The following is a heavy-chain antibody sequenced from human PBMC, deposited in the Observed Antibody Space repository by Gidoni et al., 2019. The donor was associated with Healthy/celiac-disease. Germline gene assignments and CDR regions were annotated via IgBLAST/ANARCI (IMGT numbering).Heavy chain of an antibody. Sequence: EVQLVESGGGWVKPGGSLRLSCAASGFTFRNAWRSWVRPAPGKGLEWVGRIKSKTDGGTTDYAAPVKGRFTISRDDSKNTLYLQMNSLKTEDTAVYYCTTDGAGWELLLPSFYYWGQGTLVTVSS. CDR2: IKSKTDGGTT. V-gene: IGHV3-15*01. D-gene: IGHD1-26*01. CDR3: TTDGAGWELLLPSFYY. J-gene: IGHJ4*02. CDR1: GFTFRNAW.